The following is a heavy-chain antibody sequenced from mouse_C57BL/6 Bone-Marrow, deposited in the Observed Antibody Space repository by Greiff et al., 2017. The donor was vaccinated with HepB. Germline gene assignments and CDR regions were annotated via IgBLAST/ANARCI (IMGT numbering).Heavy chain of an antibody. V-gene: IGHV5-15*01. CDR3: ARVPYYSNWYFDV. D-gene: IGHD2-5*01. Sequence: EVQGVESGGGLVQPGGSLKLSCAASGFTFSDYGMAWVRQAPRKGPEWVAFISNLAYSIYYADTVTGRFTISRENAKNTLYLEMSSLRSEDTAMYYCARVPYYSNWYFDVWGTGTTVTVSS. CDR2: ISNLAYSI. CDR1: GFTFSDYG. J-gene: IGHJ1*03.